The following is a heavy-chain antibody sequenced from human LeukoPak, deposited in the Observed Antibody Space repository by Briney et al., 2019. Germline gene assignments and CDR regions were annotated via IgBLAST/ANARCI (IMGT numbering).Heavy chain of an antibody. CDR1: GFTFSSYA. CDR3: AKATFYDNYFDY. Sequence: PGGSLRLSCAASGFTFSSYAMNWVRQAPGKGLEWISSISGSGDNTYYADSVKGRFTTSRDNSKNTLYLQMNSLRAEDTAVYYCAKATFYDNYFDYWGQGTLVTVSS. CDR2: ISGSGDNT. D-gene: IGHD3-16*01. J-gene: IGHJ4*02. V-gene: IGHV3-23*01.